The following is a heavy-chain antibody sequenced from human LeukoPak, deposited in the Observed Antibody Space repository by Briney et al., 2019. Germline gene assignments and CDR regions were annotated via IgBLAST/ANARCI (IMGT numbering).Heavy chain of an antibody. J-gene: IGHJ5*02. CDR1: GDSIRSNNYH. CDR3: VRRVNTYGGWFDR. V-gene: IGHV4-39*01. CDR2: IDYSGNT. D-gene: IGHD5-18*01. Sequence: PSETLSLTCSVSGDSIRSNNYHWGWIRPSPGKGLEWIGTIDYSGNTYYNPSLNSRVTISADTSRNQLSLKLSSVTAADTAICYCVRRVNTYGGWFDRWGQGALVTVSS.